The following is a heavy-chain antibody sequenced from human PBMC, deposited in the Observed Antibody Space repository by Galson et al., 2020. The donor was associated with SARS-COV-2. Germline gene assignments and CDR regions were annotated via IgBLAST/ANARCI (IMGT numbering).Heavy chain of an antibody. V-gene: IGHV4-38-2*02. D-gene: IGHD2-8*02. J-gene: IGHJ4*02. Sequence: SETLSLTCSVSGYSISSAYYWGWIRQTPGKGLEWIGSINRSGNTFYNPTLRSRATLSVDTSKNQFSLTLKSVTAADTAVYSCARDGSGQNYWFDYWGQGNLVTVSS. CDR1: GYSISSAYY. CDR3: ARDGSGQNYWFDY. CDR2: INRSGNT.